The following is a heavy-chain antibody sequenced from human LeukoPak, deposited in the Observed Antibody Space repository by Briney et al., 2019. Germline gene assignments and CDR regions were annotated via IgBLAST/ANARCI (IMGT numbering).Heavy chain of an antibody. J-gene: IGHJ3*02. CDR3: ARELQDDAFDI. CDR2: TNSDGSST. D-gene: IGHD2-21*02. Sequence: PGGSLRLSCAASGFTFSSYWMHWVRQAPGKGLVWVSRTNSDGSSTSYADSVKGRFTISRDNAKNRLYLQMNSLRAEDTAVYYCARELQDDAFDIWGQGTMVTVSS. V-gene: IGHV3-74*01. CDR1: GFTFSSYW.